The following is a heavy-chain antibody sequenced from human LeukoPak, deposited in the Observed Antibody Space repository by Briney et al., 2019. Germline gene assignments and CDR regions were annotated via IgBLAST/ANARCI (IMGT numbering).Heavy chain of an antibody. J-gene: IGHJ5*02. Sequence: KPGGSLRLSCAASGFTFSSYSMNWVRQAPGQGLEWVSSISSSSSYIYYADSVKGRFTISRDNAKNSMYLQMNSLRAEDTAVYYCARDAIHRAVAGWFDPWGQGTLVTVSS. CDR3: ARDAIHRAVAGWFDP. CDR2: ISSSSSYI. CDR1: GFTFSSYS. V-gene: IGHV3-21*01. D-gene: IGHD6-19*01.